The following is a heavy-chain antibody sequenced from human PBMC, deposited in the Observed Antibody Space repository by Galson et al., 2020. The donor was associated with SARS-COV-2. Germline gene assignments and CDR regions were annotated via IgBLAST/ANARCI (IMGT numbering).Heavy chain of an antibody. V-gene: IGHV1-18*01. CDR1: GYTFTSYG. D-gene: IGHD3-10*01. CDR2: ISAYNGNT. Sequence: ASVKVSCKACGYTFTSYGISWVRQAPGQGLEWMGWISAYNGNTNYAQKLQGRVTMTTDTSTSTAYMELRSLRSDDTAVYYCARERGELLWFGELFTRVGYYYGMDVWGQGTTVTVSS. CDR3: ARERGELLWFGELFTRVGYYYGMDV. J-gene: IGHJ6*02.